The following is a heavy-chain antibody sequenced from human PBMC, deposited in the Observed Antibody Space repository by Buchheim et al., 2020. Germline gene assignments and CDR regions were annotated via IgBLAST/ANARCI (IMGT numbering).Heavy chain of an antibody. CDR2: ISGSGGST. CDR3: AKAILPSLRYSYGSLDY. V-gene: IGHV3-23*01. CDR1: GFTFSSYA. J-gene: IGHJ4*02. D-gene: IGHD5-18*01. Sequence: EVQLLESGGGLVQPGGSLRLSCAASGFTFSSYAMSWVRQAPGKGLEWVSAISGSGGSTYYADSVKGRFTISRDTSKHTLYLQMNSLRAEDTAVYYCAKAILPSLRYSYGSLDYWGQGTL.